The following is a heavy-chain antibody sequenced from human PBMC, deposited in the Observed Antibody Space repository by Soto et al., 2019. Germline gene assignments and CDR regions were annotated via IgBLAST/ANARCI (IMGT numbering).Heavy chain of an antibody. D-gene: IGHD5-18*01. CDR3: VRELAHGYTGNV. Sequence: SETLSLTCSVSGAIVTSGENYWSWVRQPPGKGLEWLGYIYDSGVTSYTPALKSRVTLSLDRPNNQVSLKLRSVTAADTAVYFCVRELAHGYTGNVWGHGXLVTVSS. CDR1: GAIVTSGENY. J-gene: IGHJ3*01. V-gene: IGHV4-30-4*08. CDR2: IYDSGVT.